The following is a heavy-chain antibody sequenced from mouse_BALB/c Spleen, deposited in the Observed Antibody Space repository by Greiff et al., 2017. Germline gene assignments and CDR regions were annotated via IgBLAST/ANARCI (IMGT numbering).Heavy chain of an antibody. CDR3: TRTDRYDSWFAY. CDR1: GYTFTSYW. CDR2: IYPSDSYT. J-gene: IGHJ3*01. D-gene: IGHD2-14*01. V-gene: IGHV1-69*02. Sequence: VQLQQPGAELVRPGASVKLSCKASGYTFTSYWINWVKQRPGQGLEWIGNIYPSDSYTNYNQKFKDKATLTVNKSSSTAYMQLSSPTSEDSAVYYCTRTDRYDSWFAYWGQGTLVTVSA.